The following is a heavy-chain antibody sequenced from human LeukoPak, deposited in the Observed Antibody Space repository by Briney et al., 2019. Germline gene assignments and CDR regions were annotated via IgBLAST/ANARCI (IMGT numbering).Heavy chain of an antibody. V-gene: IGHV4-59*01. J-gene: IGHJ4*02. CDR2: IYYSGST. CDR1: GGSISSYY. CDR3: AREGDTAMALDY. Sequence: PSETLSLTCTVSGGSISSYYWSWIRQPPGKGLEWIGYIYYSGSTNYNPSLKSRVTISVDTSKNQSSLKLSSVTAADTAVYYCAREGDTAMALDYWGQGTLVTVSS. D-gene: IGHD5-18*01.